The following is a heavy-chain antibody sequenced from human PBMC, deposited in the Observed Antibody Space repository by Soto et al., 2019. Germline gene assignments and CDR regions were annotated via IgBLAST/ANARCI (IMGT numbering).Heavy chain of an antibody. V-gene: IGHV4-31*03. D-gene: IGHD7-27*01. CDR3: ARDATWGGNWFDP. J-gene: IGHJ5*02. Sequence: QVQLQESGPGLVKPSQTLSLTCTVSGGSISSGGYYWSWIRQHPGKGLAWIGYIYYSGSTYYNPSLKSRVTISVDTSKNQFSLKLSSVTAAATAVYYCARDATWGGNWFDPWGQGTLVTVSS. CDR1: GGSISSGGYY. CDR2: IYYSGST.